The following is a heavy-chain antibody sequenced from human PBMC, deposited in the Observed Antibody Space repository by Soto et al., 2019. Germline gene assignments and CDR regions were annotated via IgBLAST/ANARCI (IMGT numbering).Heavy chain of an antibody. CDR1: GGTFSSYA. D-gene: IGHD1-26*01. J-gene: IGHJ4*02. CDR3: ARRKERSGPHYFDS. CDR2: NIPIFGTE. V-gene: IGHV1-69*13. Sequence: SVKVSCKASGGTFSSYAISWVRQAPVQGLEWMGGNIPIFGTENYAQKFQGRVTITADESTSRAYMELGSLMSEDTAVYYCARRKERSGPHYFDSWGQGSLVTVSS.